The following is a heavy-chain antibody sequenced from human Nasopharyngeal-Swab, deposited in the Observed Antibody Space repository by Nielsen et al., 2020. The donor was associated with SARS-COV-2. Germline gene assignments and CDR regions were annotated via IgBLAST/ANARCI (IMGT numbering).Heavy chain of an antibody. CDR3: ARVGADYYGSGSYYFDY. J-gene: IGHJ4*02. V-gene: IGHV4-61*01. D-gene: IGHD3-10*01. CDR2: IYYSGST. CDR1: GGSISSSSYY. Sequence: SETLSLTCTVSGGSISSSSYYWSWIRQPPGKGLEWIGYIYYSGSTNYNPSLKSRVTISVDTSKNQFSLKLSSVTAADTAVYYCARVGADYYGSGSYYFDYWGQGTLVTVSS.